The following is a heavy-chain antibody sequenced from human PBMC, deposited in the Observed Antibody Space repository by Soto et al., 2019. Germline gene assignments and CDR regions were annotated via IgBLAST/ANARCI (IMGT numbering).Heavy chain of an antibody. Sequence: ASVKVSCKASGYTFTSYGISWVRQAPGQGLEWMGWISAYNGNTNYAQKLQGRVTMTTDTSTSTAYMELRSLRSDDTAVYYCARGRDYYDSSGYYSSAFDTWGQGTRVTVSS. CDR3: ARGRDYYDSSGYYSSAFDT. J-gene: IGHJ3*02. CDR1: GYTFTSYG. V-gene: IGHV1-18*01. CDR2: ISAYNGNT. D-gene: IGHD3-22*01.